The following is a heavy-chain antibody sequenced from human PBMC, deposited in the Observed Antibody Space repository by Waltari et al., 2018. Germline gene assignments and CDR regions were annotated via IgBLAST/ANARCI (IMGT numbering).Heavy chain of an antibody. J-gene: IGHJ4*02. D-gene: IGHD6-13*01. CDR1: GGSISSSSYY. CDR3: ARRASSSWFFDY. V-gene: IGHV4-39*07. Sequence: QLQLQESGPGLVKPSETLSLTCTVSGGSISSSSYYWGWIRQPPGKGLEWIGSIYYSGSTYYNPSLKSRVTRSVDTSKNQFSLKLSSVTAADTAVYYCARRASSSWFFDYWGQGTLVTVSS. CDR2: IYYSGST.